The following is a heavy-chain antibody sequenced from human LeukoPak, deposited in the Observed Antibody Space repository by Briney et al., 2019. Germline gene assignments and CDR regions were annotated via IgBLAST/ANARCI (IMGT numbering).Heavy chain of an antibody. CDR3: ARDGVRDGLYLDY. D-gene: IGHD3-10*01. J-gene: IGHJ4*02. CDR1: GFTFSSYG. Sequence: TGGSLRLSCAASGFTFSSYGMHWVRQAPGKGLEWVAFIRYDGTNIYYADSVKGRFTISRDNSKNTLYVQMKSLRAEDTAVYYCARDGVRDGLYLDYWGQGTLVTVSS. V-gene: IGHV3-30*02. CDR2: IRYDGTNI.